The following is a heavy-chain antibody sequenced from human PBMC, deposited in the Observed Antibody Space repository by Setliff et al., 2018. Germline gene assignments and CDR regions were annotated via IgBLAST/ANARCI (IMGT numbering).Heavy chain of an antibody. CDR1: GYAFFGYF. CDR2: INPDNDGT. Sequence: ASVKVSCKASGYAFFGYFMNWVRQAPGQGPEWMGWINPDNDGTHYAEKFQGRVTMTRDTSISTAYMELSSLRSDDTAIYYCATAVWEFLYWGQGALVTVSS. J-gene: IGHJ4*02. D-gene: IGHD1-26*01. V-gene: IGHV1-2*02. CDR3: ATAVWEFLY.